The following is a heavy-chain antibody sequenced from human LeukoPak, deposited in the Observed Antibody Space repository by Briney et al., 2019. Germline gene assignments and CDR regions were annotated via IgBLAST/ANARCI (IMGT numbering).Heavy chain of an antibody. D-gene: IGHD5-24*01. Sequence: SETLSLTCTVSGGSISSSSYYWGWIRQPPGKGLEWIGSIYYSGSTYYNPSLKSRVTISVDTSKNQFSLKLSSVTAADTAVYYCARDGYNPIDYWGQGTLVTVPS. V-gene: IGHV4-39*07. CDR1: GGSISSSSYY. CDR3: ARDGYNPIDY. J-gene: IGHJ4*02. CDR2: IYYSGST.